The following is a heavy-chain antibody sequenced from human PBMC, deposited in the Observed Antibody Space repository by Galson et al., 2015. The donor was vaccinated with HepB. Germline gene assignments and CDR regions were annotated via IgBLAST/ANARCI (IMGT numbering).Heavy chain of an antibody. D-gene: IGHD3-22*01. CDR1: GFTFSDYY. J-gene: IGHJ4*02. CDR2: ISSSSSYT. V-gene: IGHV3-11*06. CDR3: AKEGVVVSGPNYFDY. Sequence: SLRLSCAASGFTFSDYYMSWIRQAPGKGLEWVSYISSSSSYTNYADSVKGRFTTSRDNAKNSLYLQMNSLRAEDTAAYYCAKEGVVVSGPNYFDYWGQGTLVTVSS.